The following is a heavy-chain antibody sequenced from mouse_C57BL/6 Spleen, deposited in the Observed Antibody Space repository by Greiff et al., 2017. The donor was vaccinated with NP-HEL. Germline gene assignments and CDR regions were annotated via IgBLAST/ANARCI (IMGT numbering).Heavy chain of an antibody. Sequence: VQLQQPGAELVKPGASVKLSCKASGYTFTSYWMQWVKQRPGQGLEWIGEIDPSDSYTNYNQKFKGKATLTVDTSSSTAYMQLSSLTSEDSAVYYCARAYGSYWYFDVWGTGTTVTVSS. D-gene: IGHD2-10*02. CDR3: ARAYGSYWYFDV. V-gene: IGHV1-50*01. CDR1: GYTFTSYW. CDR2: IDPSDSYT. J-gene: IGHJ1*03.